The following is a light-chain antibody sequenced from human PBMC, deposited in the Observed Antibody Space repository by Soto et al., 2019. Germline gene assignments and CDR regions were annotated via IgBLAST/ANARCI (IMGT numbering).Light chain of an antibody. Sequence: QSALTQPPSASGALGQSVTISCTGTSSDGGRYNYVSWYQQHPGKVPKLLIYEVSNRPSGVPDRFSGSKSGNTASLTVSGLQPEDEADYYCNSYAGGDWVFGVGTKVTVL. J-gene: IGLJ3*02. CDR3: NSYAGGDWV. V-gene: IGLV2-8*01. CDR1: SSDGGRYNY. CDR2: EVS.